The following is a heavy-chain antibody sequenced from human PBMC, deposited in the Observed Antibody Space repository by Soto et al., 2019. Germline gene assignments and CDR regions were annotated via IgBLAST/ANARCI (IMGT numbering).Heavy chain of an antibody. CDR3: TRGLLGGAPSYTFHGMDV. CDR1: GFTFSDHY. CDR2: SRNRVNSHTT. J-gene: IGHJ6*01. Sequence: EVQLVESGGGLVQPGGSLRLSCAASGFTFSDHYMDWVRQAPGKGLEWVARSRNRVNSHTTEYAASVKGRFTISRDESKSALYLQMNSREIEGTAVYCCTRGLLGGAPSYTFHGMDVWGQGTTVTVSS. D-gene: IGHD1-26*01. V-gene: IGHV3-72*01.